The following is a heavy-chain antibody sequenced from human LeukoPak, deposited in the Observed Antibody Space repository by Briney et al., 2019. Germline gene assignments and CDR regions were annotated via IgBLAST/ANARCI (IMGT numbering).Heavy chain of an antibody. CDR1: GFAFSSYS. D-gene: IGHD3-3*01. CDR2: ISSSSSTI. J-gene: IGHJ4*02. Sequence: GGSLRLSCAASGFAFSSYSMNWVRQAPGKGLEWVSYISSSSSTIYYADSVKGRFTISRDNAKNSLHLQMNSLRAEDTAVYYCARNTGYYDFWSGLPGGQGTLVTVSS. V-gene: IGHV3-48*01. CDR3: ARNTGYYDFWSGLP.